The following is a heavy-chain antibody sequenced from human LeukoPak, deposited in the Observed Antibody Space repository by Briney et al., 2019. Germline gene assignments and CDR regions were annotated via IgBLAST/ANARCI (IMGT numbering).Heavy chain of an antibody. CDR2: LIPIFGTA. J-gene: IGHJ4*02. CDR1: GGTFSSYA. Sequence: SVKVSCKASGGTFSSYAISWVRQAPGQGLEWMGRLIPIFGTANYAQKFQGRVTITTDESTSTAYMELTSLRSEDTAIYYCARDRRHSSDYYYEHRGQGTLSPSPQ. D-gene: IGHD3-22*01. CDR3: ARDRRHSSDYYYEH. V-gene: IGHV1-69*05.